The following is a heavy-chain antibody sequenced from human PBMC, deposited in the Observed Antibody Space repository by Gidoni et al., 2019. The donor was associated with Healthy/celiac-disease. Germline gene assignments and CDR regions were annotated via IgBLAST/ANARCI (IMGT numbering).Heavy chain of an antibody. CDR3: AKDLGIGTGYYDSSGYDSAFDY. D-gene: IGHD3-22*01. V-gene: IGHV3-9*01. Sequence: EVQLVDSGGGLVQPGRSLRLSCAASGFTFDDYAMHWVRQAPGKGLEWVAGSSWNSGSIGYADSVKGRFTISRDNAKNSLYLQMNSLRAEDTALYYCAKDLGIGTGYYDSSGYDSAFDYWGQGTLVTVSS. J-gene: IGHJ4*02. CDR1: GFTFDDYA. CDR2: SSWNSGSI.